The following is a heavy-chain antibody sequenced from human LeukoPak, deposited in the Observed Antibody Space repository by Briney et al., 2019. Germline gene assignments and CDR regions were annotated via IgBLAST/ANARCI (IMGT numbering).Heavy chain of an antibody. J-gene: IGHJ4*02. V-gene: IGHV5-51*01. CDR2: ICPGDSDT. D-gene: IGHD6-19*01. Sequence: GGSLKISCKGSGYSFTSYWIGWVRQMPGKGLEWMGIICPGDSDTRYSPPFQGQVTISADKSISTAYLQWSSLKASDTAMYYCARLTNLAVAGPFDYWGQGTPVTASS. CDR1: GYSFTSYW. CDR3: ARLTNLAVAGPFDY.